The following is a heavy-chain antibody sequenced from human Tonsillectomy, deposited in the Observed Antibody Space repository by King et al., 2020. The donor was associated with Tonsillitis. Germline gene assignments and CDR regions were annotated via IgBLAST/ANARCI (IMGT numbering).Heavy chain of an antibody. CDR3: ARECSSTSCYAAYYYGMDV. D-gene: IGHD2-2*01. V-gene: IGHV3-53*01. CDR1: GFTVSSNY. Sequence: VQLVESGGGLIQPGGSLRLSCAASGFTVSSNYMSWVRQAPGMGLEWVSIIYSGGNTYYADSVKGRFTISRDNSKNTLYLQMNSLRAEDTAVYYCARECSSTSCYAAYYYGMDVWGQGTTVTVSS. J-gene: IGHJ6*02. CDR2: IYSGGNT.